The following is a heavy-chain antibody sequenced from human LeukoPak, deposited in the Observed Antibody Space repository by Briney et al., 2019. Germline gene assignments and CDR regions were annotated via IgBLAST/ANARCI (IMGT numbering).Heavy chain of an antibody. CDR2: INPSGGST. CDR1: GYTFTSYY. J-gene: IGHJ4*02. V-gene: IGHV1-46*01. Sequence: GASVKVSCKASGYTFTSYYMHWVRQAPGQGLEWMGIINPSGGSTSYAQKFQGRVTMTRDTSTSTGYMELSRLRSEDTAVYYCARDSGYSSSWYYFDYWGQGTLVTVSS. CDR3: ARDSGYSSSWYYFDY. D-gene: IGHD6-13*01.